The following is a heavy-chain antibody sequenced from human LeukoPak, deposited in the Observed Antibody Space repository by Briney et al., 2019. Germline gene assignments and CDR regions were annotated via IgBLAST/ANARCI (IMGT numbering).Heavy chain of an antibody. D-gene: IGHD6-13*01. J-gene: IGHJ4*02. CDR2: INPHSGST. CDR3: ARGGIAAPSLGY. V-gene: IGHV1-2*02. CDR1: GYTFTASY. Sequence: ASVKVFCKTSGYTFTASYMHWVRQAPGQGLEWMGWINPHSGSTHYAQKFQGRVTMTRDTSISTANMELGNLTSGDTAVYYCARGGIAAPSLGYWGQGTLVTVSS.